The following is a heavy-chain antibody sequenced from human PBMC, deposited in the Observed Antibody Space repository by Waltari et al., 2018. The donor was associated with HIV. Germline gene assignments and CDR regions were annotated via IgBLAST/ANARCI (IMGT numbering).Heavy chain of an antibody. CDR1: GGSISSGSYY. J-gene: IGHJ4*02. CDR3: ARGGHGSGMNY. Sequence: QVQLQESGPGLVKPSQTLSLTCTVSGGSISSGSYYWSWIRQPAGKGLEWIGRIYTSGGTNIHPSLKRRVTISVDTSKNQFALKLSSVTAADTAVYYCARGGHGSGMNYWGQGTLVTVSS. V-gene: IGHV4-61*02. D-gene: IGHD3-10*01. CDR2: IYTSGGT.